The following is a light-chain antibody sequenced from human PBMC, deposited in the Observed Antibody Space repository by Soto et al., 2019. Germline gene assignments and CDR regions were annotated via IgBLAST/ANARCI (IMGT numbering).Light chain of an antibody. V-gene: IGLV2-8*01. J-gene: IGLJ2*01. CDR1: TSDVGGYNY. CDR3: TSYGGNYNVV. CDR2: EVS. Sequence: QSALTQPPSASGSPGQSVTISCTGTTSDVGGYNYVSWYQQHPGKAPKLMIYEVSERPSGVPDRFSGSKSGNTASLTVSGLQADDEADYYCTSYGGNYNVVFGGGTQLT.